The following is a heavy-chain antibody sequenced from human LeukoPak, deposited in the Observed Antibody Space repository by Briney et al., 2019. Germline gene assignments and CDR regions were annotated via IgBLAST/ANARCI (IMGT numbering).Heavy chain of an antibody. CDR3: ARRYSSSWFDAFDI. D-gene: IGHD6-13*01. Sequence: KSSETLSLTCTVSGGSISSGDYYWSWIRQPPGKGLEWIGYIYYSGSTYYNPSLKSRVTISVDTSKNQFSLKLSSVTAADTAVYYCARRYSSSWFDAFDIWGQGTMVTVSS. CDR2: IYYSGST. CDR1: GGSISSGDYY. V-gene: IGHV4-30-4*01. J-gene: IGHJ3*02.